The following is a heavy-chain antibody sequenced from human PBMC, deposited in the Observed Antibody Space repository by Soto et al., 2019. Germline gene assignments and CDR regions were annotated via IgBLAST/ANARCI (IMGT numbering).Heavy chain of an antibody. V-gene: IGHV4-39*01. CDR1: AASVITTGYY. CDR2: IYSSGSA. CDR3: VKHQGYSYGYVDY. J-gene: IGHJ4*02. D-gene: IGHD5-18*01. Sequence: PSETLSLTCSVSAASVITTGYYWGWIRQPPGRGLEWIASIYSSGSAYYNSSLKSRAVISVDTSKNQFSLKMTSVAASDTAVYYCVKHQGYSYGYVDYWSKGTLVTVSS.